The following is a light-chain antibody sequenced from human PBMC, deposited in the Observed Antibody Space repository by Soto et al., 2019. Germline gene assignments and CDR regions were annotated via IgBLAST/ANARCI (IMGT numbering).Light chain of an antibody. V-gene: IGKV1-27*01. J-gene: IGKJ4*01. CDR1: QDISNS. Sequence: DIQMTQSPSSLSASVGDRVTITCRASQDISNSLAWYQQKPGKVPKVLIYATSILQSGVPARFSGSGSGTDFTLTISCLHPEDVATYYCQNYNSAPLTFGGGTKVEI. CDR2: ATS. CDR3: QNYNSAPLT.